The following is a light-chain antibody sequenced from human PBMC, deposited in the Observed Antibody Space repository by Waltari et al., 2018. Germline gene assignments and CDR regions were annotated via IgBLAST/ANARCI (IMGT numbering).Light chain of an antibody. CDR1: QSFSSY. Sequence: EIVLTQSPAILSLSPGARATLSCRASQSFSSYLAWYQQKPGQAPRLLIYDASNRATGIPARFSGSGSGTDFTLTISSLEPEDFAVYYCQQRSNWPPLTFGGGTKVEIK. V-gene: IGKV3-11*01. CDR3: QQRSNWPPLT. J-gene: IGKJ4*01. CDR2: DAS.